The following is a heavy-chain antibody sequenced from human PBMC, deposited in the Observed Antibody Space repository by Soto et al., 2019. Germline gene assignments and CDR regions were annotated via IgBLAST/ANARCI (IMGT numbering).Heavy chain of an antibody. Sequence: QVQLQESGPGLVKPSQTLSLACTVSGGSVGSGEYYYSWIRQPPGKGLEWIGYIYDSGITNYTPSLTGRVTMSLDRSINLVALKLSSVTAADTAVYFCARDVAHGYTENVWGQGTMVTVSS. D-gene: IGHD5-18*01. J-gene: IGHJ3*01. CDR2: IYDSGIT. CDR3: ARDVAHGYTENV. V-gene: IGHV4-30-4*01. CDR1: GGSVGSGEYY.